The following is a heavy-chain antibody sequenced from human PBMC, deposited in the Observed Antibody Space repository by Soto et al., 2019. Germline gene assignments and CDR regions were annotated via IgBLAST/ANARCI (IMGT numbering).Heavy chain of an antibody. Sequence: QVQLVQSGAEVKKPGASVRVSCEASGYTFTNYAIHWVRQAPGHRLEWMGWINAGNGNTKYSQKFQGRLTITRDTSASTADMELSSLTSQDTAVYYCARGLLWFGELYPFGYWGQGTLVTVSS. D-gene: IGHD3-10*01. V-gene: IGHV1-3*01. CDR3: ARGLLWFGELYPFGY. J-gene: IGHJ4*02. CDR2: INAGNGNT. CDR1: GYTFTNYA.